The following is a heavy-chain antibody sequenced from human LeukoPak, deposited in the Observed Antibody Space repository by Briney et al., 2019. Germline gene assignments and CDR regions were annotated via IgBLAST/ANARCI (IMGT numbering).Heavy chain of an antibody. V-gene: IGHV1-46*01. D-gene: IGHD6-19*01. Sequence: ASVKVSCKASGYTFTSYYMHWVRQAPGQGLEWMGIINPSGGSTSYARKFKGRVTMTRDTSTSTVYMELSSLRSEDTAVYYCARGSRVLGYSSGYSQRYYFDYWGQGTLVTVSS. CDR3: ARGSRVLGYSSGYSQRYYFDY. CDR1: GYTFTSYY. CDR2: INPSGGST. J-gene: IGHJ4*02.